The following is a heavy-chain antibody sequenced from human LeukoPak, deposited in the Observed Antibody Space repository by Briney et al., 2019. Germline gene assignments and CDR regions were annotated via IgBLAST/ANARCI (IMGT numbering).Heavy chain of an antibody. V-gene: IGHV3-23*01. CDR3: VKVGGRFLEWLLYDFDY. Sequence: GGSLRLSCAASGFTFSSYWMSWVRQAPGKGLEWVSATSGSGGSTYYADSVKGRFTISRDYSKNTLYLQMNSLRAEDTAVYYCVKVGGRFLEWLLYDFDYWGQGTLVIVSS. CDR1: GFTFSSYW. CDR2: TSGSGGST. J-gene: IGHJ4*02. D-gene: IGHD3-3*01.